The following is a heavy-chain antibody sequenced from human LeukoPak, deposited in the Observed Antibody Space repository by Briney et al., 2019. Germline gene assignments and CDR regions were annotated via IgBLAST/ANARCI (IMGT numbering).Heavy chain of an antibody. CDR2: MNPKSGNT. D-gene: IGHD2-2*01. Sequence: ASVKVSCKASGHTFTAYDINWVRQATGQGLEWMGWMNPKSGNTGYAQRFQGRVTFTMNISITTAYMEMNSLTSEDTAIYYCARPYCSSTSCSRWLDPWGQGTLVTVSS. CDR3: ARPYCSSTSCSRWLDP. V-gene: IGHV1-8*03. CDR1: GHTFTAYD. J-gene: IGHJ5*02.